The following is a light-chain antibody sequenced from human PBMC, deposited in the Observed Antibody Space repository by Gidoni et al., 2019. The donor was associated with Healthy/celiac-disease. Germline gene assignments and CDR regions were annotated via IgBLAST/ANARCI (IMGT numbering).Light chain of an antibody. J-gene: IGKJ2*01. CDR3: MQARQTPYT. Sequence: DIVMTQSPLSLPVTPGEPASISCRSSQSLLHSNGYNYLDWYLQKPGQSPQLLIYLGSNRASGVPDRFSGSGSGTDFTLKISRVEAEDVGVYYCMQARQTPYTFXQXTKLXIK. CDR2: LGS. CDR1: QSLLHSNGYNY. V-gene: IGKV2-28*01.